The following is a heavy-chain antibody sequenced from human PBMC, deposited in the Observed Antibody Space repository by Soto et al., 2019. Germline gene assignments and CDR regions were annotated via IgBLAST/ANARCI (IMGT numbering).Heavy chain of an antibody. Sequence: SETLSLTCAVSSGSIDNVYWWSWVRQSPGKGLEWIGETSHDGVTNYNPYLEGQVTISIDKSKNHFSLKLTSVTAVDTAVYYCARREIQGPIDYWGQGTLVTVS. CDR3: ARREIQGPIDY. J-gene: IGHJ4*02. D-gene: IGHD1-26*01. V-gene: IGHV4-4*02. CDR1: SGSIDNVYW. CDR2: TSHDGVT.